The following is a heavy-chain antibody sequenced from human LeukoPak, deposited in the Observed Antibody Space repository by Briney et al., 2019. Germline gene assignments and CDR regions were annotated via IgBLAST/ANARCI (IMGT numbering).Heavy chain of an antibody. CDR1: GGSISSSSYY. CDR2: IYYSGST. J-gene: IGHJ4*02. V-gene: IGHV4-39*01. CDR3: ATRQLLRLFDY. Sequence: SETLSLTCTVSGGSISSSSYYWGWIRQPPGKGLEWTGSIYYSGSTYYNPSLKSRVTISVDTSKNQFSLKLSSVTAADTAVYYCATRQLLRLFDYWGQGTLVTVSS. D-gene: IGHD1-26*01.